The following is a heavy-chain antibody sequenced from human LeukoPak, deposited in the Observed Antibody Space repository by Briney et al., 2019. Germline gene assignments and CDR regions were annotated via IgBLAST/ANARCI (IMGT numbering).Heavy chain of an antibody. V-gene: IGHV4-34*01. CDR3: ARGKRGKGLKTYYYDSSDYWPIDY. CDR2: INHSGST. Sequence: PSETLSLTCAVYGGSFSGYYWSWIRQPPGKGLEWIGEINHSGSTNYNPSLKSRVTISVDTSKNQFSLKLSSVTAADTAVYYCARGKRGKGLKTYYYDSSDYWPIDYWGQGTLVTVSS. D-gene: IGHD3-22*01. J-gene: IGHJ4*02. CDR1: GGSFSGYY.